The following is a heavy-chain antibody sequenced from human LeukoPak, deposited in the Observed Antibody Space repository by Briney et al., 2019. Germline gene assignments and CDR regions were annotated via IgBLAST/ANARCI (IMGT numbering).Heavy chain of an antibody. CDR2: INHSGST. V-gene: IGHV4-34*01. D-gene: IGHD3-22*01. J-gene: IGHJ4*02. CDR3: ARRDDSSGYHKIFDY. Sequence: SETLSLTCAVYGGSFSGYYWSWIRQPPGKGLEWIGEINHSGSTNYNPSLKSRVTISVDTSKNQFYLKLSSLTAADTAVYYCARRDDSSGYHKIFDYWGPGTLVTVSS. CDR1: GGSFSGYY.